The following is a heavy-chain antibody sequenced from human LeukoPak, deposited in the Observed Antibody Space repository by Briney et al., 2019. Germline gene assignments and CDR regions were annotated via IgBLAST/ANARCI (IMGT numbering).Heavy chain of an antibody. CDR2: IYYSGST. D-gene: IGHD3-22*01. Sequence: KPSETLSLTCTVSGGSISSYYWSWIRQPPGKGLEWIGYIYYSGSTNYNPSLKSRVTISVDTSKNQFSLKLSSVTAADTAVYYCARDMPDYDSSGYYPGHLDPWGQGTLVTVSS. CDR3: ARDMPDYDSSGYYPGHLDP. V-gene: IGHV4-59*01. J-gene: IGHJ5*02. CDR1: GGSISSYY.